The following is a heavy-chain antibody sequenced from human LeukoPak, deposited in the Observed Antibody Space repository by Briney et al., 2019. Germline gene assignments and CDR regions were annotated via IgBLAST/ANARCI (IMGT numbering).Heavy chain of an antibody. CDR3: ARDMSSGSGPYGMDV. Sequence: PGGSLRLSCAASGFTFSSYAMSWVRQAPGKGLEWVSVIYSGGSTYYADSVKGRFTISRDNSKNTLYLQMNSLRAEDTAVYYCARDMSSGSGPYGMDVWGQGTTVTVSS. CDR1: GFTFSSYA. CDR2: IYSGGST. D-gene: IGHD2-15*01. V-gene: IGHV3-66*01. J-gene: IGHJ6*02.